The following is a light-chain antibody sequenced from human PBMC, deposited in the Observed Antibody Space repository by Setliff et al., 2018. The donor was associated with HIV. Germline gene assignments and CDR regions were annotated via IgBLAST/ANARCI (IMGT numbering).Light chain of an antibody. J-gene: IGLJ1*01. Sequence: ALTQPASVSGSPGHSITISCTGSSSDIGSYDSISWYQQLPGKAPEVVIFDVTSRPSGVSVRFSGSKSGNTASLTISGLQAEDEGDYYCSSSTASAPYVFGTGTKVTVL. V-gene: IGLV2-14*01. CDR3: SSSTASAPYV. CDR2: DVT. CDR1: SSDIGSYDS.